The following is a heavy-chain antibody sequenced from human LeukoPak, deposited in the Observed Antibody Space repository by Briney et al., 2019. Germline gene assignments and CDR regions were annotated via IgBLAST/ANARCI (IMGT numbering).Heavy chain of an antibody. CDR3: ARSDGYGLVGI. CDR1: GGSISSYY. J-gene: IGHJ3*02. CDR2: IYYSGST. D-gene: IGHD3-10*01. Sequence: SETLSLTCTVSGGSISSYYWGWIRQPPGKGLEWIGSIYYSGSTYYNPSLKSRVTISVDTSKNQFSLKLSSVTAADTAVYYCARSDGYGLVGIWGQGTMVTVSS. V-gene: IGHV4-39*01.